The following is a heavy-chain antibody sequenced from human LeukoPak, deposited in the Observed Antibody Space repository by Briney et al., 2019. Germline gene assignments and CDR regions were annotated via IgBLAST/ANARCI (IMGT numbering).Heavy chain of an antibody. D-gene: IGHD3-3*01. CDR2: ISGSGGST. V-gene: IGHV3-23*01. Sequence: GGSLRLSCAASGFTFSSYAMSWVRQAPGKGLEWVSAISGSGGSTYYADSVKGRFTISRDNSKNTLYLQMNSLRAEDTAVYYCAKEGDYDFWSGSSLDYWGQGTLVTVSS. CDR1: GFTFSSYA. CDR3: AKEGDYDFWSGSSLDY. J-gene: IGHJ4*02.